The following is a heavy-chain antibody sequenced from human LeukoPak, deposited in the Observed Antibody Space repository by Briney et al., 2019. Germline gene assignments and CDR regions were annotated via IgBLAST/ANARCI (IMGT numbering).Heavy chain of an antibody. CDR1: GGSISSFY. Sequence: SETLSLTCSVSGGSISSFYCNWIRQPAGKGPEWLGRIYTRGSTIYNPSLKSRVTISVDKSKNQFSLTLSSVTAADTAVYYCAREGYYDSSGPSDAFDIWGQGTMVTVSS. D-gene: IGHD3-22*01. J-gene: IGHJ3*02. V-gene: IGHV4-4*07. CDR2: IYTRGST. CDR3: AREGYYDSSGPSDAFDI.